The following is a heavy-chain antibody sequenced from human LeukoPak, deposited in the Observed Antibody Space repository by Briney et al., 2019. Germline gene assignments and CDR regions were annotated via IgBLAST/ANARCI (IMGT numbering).Heavy chain of an antibody. CDR1: GFTFSSYS. D-gene: IGHD3-22*01. CDR2: ISSSSSYI. Sequence: GGSLRLSCAASGFTFSSYSMNWVRQAPGKGLEWVSSISSSSSYIYYADSVKGRFTISRDNAKNTLYMQMNSLRAEDTAVYFCARDRRDYDSSGRVHYFDYWGQGTLVTVSS. CDR3: ARDRRDYDSSGRVHYFDY. J-gene: IGHJ4*02. V-gene: IGHV3-21*04.